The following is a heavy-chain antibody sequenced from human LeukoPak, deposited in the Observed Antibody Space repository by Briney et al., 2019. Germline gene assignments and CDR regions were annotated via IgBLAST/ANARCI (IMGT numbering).Heavy chain of an antibody. Sequence: ASVKVSCKASGYTFTSYGISWVRQAPGQGLEWMGWISAYNGNTNYAQKLQGRVTMTTDTSTSTAYMELRSLRSDDTALYFCAREGSSSWGNYYMDVWGKGTTVTVSS. CDR2: ISAYNGNT. V-gene: IGHV1-18*01. CDR3: AREGSSSWGNYYMDV. J-gene: IGHJ6*03. D-gene: IGHD6-6*01. CDR1: GYTFTSYG.